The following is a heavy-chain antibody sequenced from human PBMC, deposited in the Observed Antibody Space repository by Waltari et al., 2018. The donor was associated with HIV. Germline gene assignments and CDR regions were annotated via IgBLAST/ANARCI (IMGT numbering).Heavy chain of an antibody. CDR3: APYYYISSRHYFDS. V-gene: IGHV4-39*07. J-gene: IGHJ4*02. D-gene: IGHD3-16*01. CDR2: ITYSGNS. CDR1: GGSVGSSSTY. Sequence: QLQLQESGPGLVKPSEPLSLTCTVSGGSVGSSSTYWGWIRQPPGKGLEWLGSITYSGNSYYIPSLKSRGTISVDTSKNQLSLNLSSVTAADTAVYYCAPYYYISSRHYFDSWGQGTLVTVSS.